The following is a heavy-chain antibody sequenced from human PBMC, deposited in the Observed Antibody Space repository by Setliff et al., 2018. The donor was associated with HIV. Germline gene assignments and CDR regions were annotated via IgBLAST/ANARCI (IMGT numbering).Heavy chain of an antibody. CDR3: ARDLGSGLYYYGMDV. J-gene: IGHJ6*02. Sequence: SETLSLTCTVSGGSISSGSYYWSWIRQPAGKGLEWIGRIYTSGSANYNPSLKSRVTISVDTSKDQFSLKLSSVTAADTAVYYCARDLGSGLYYYGMDVRGQGTTVTVSS. V-gene: IGHV4-61*02. D-gene: IGHD7-27*01. CDR2: IYTSGSA. CDR1: GGSISSGSYY.